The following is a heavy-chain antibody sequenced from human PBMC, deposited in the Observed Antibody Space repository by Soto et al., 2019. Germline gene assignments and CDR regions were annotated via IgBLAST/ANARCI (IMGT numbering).Heavy chain of an antibody. Sequence: PSETLSLTCTVSGGSISSSSYYWGWIRQPPGKGLEWIGSIYYSGSTNYNPSLKSRVTISVDTSKNQFSLKLSSVTAADAAVYYCARDRTDIVATISYYYMDVWGKGTTVTVSS. CDR3: ARDRTDIVATISYYYMDV. V-gene: IGHV4-39*07. J-gene: IGHJ6*03. CDR1: GGSISSSSYY. D-gene: IGHD5-12*01. CDR2: IYYSGST.